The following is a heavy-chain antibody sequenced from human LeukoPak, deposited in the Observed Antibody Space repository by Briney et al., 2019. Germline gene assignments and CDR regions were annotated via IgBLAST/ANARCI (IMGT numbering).Heavy chain of an antibody. D-gene: IGHD3-22*01. CDR3: ARAGHYYDSSGHFDY. CDR1: GGSISSSSYY. Sequence: SETLSLTCTVSGGSISSSSYYWGWIRQPPGKGLEWIGSIYYSGSTYYNPSLKSRVTISVDTSKNQFSLKLSSVTAADTAVYYCARAGHYYDSSGHFDYWGQGTLVTVSS. V-gene: IGHV4-39*07. CDR2: IYYSGST. J-gene: IGHJ4*02.